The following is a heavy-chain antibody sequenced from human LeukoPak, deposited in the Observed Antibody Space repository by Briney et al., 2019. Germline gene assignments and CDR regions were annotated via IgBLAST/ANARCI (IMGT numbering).Heavy chain of an antibody. CDR1: GFTFSSYG. D-gene: IGHD3-9*01. J-gene: IGHJ4*02. CDR2: ISYDGSNK. CDR3: AKAYDILTGYYLGVDY. V-gene: IGHV3-30*18. Sequence: GGSLRLSCAASGFTFSSYGMHWVRQAPGKGLEWVAVISYDGSNKYYADSVKGRFTIPRDNSKNTLYLQMNSLRAEDTAVYYCAKAYDILTGYYLGVDYWGQGTLVTVSS.